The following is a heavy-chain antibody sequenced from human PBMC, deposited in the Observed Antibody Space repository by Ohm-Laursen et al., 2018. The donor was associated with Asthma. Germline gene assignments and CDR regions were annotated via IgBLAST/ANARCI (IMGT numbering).Heavy chain of an antibody. D-gene: IGHD4-17*01. V-gene: IGHV3-30*03. CDR2: ISYDGSNK. CDR1: GFTFSSYG. CDR3: ASGGYGDSIFDY. Sequence: SLRLSCSATGFTFSSYGMHWVRQAPGKGLEWVAVISYDGSNKYYADSVKGRFTISRDNSKNTLYLQMNSLRAEDTAVYYCASGGYGDSIFDYWGQGTLVTVSS. J-gene: IGHJ4*02.